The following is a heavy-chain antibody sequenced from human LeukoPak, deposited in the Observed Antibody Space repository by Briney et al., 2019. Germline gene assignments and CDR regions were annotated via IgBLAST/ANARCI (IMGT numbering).Heavy chain of an antibody. D-gene: IGHD2-21*02. Sequence: GGSLRLSCAASGFTLSSYSMNWVRQAPGKGLEWVSYISSSIIYYADSVKGRFTISRDNAKNSLYLQMNSLRAEDTAVYYCASSGVVVTAITDYWGQGTLVTVSS. CDR3: ASSGVVVTAITDY. CDR2: ISSSII. V-gene: IGHV3-48*01. J-gene: IGHJ4*02. CDR1: GFTLSSYS.